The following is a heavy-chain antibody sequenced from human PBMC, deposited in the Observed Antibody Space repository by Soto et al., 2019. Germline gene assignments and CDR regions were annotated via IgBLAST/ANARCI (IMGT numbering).Heavy chain of an antibody. CDR1: GGSISSGGYS. D-gene: IGHD6-13*01. V-gene: IGHV4-30-2*01. Sequence: SETLSLTCAVSGGSISSGGYSWSWIRQPPGKGLEWIGYIYHSGSTYYNPSLKSRVTISVDRSKNQFSLKLSSVTAADTAVYYCARAGTRTQAAGKWFDPWGQGTLVTVSS. CDR2: IYHSGST. J-gene: IGHJ5*02. CDR3: ARAGTRTQAAGKWFDP.